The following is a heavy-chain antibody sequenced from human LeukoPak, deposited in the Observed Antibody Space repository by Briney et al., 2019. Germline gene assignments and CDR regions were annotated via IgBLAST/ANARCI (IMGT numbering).Heavy chain of an antibody. J-gene: IGHJ5*02. V-gene: IGHV4-4*07. CDR2: IYTSGST. D-gene: IGHD6-13*01. CDR3: ARDKAGYSSSWYDNWFDP. CDR1: GGSLSSYY. Sequence: SETLSLTCTVSGGSLSSYYWSWIRQPAGKGLEWIGRIYTSGSTNYNPSLKSRVTMSVDTSKNQFSLKLSSVTAADTAVYYCARDKAGYSSSWYDNWFDPWGQGTLVTVSS.